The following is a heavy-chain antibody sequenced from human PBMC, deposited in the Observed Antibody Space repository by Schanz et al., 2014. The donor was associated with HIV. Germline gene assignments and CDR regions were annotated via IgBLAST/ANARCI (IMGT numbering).Heavy chain of an antibody. CDR2: ISAYNGNT. J-gene: IGHJ4*02. V-gene: IGHV1-18*01. D-gene: IGHD6-13*01. Sequence: QVQLVQSGAEVKKPGASVKVSCKTSGYTFSNYAIGWVRQAPGQGLEWMGWISAYNGNTNYAPKFQGRVTMTRDTSTTTVYMELRSLRSDDRAVYYCARDPEGIAAAGSDYWGQGTLVTVSS. CDR3: ARDPEGIAAAGSDY. CDR1: GYTFSNYA.